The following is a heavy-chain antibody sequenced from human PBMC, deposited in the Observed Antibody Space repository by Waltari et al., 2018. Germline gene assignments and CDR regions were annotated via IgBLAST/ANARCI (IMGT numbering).Heavy chain of an antibody. J-gene: IGHJ6*02. D-gene: IGHD1-26*01. Sequence: QVQLQESGPGLVKPSETLSLTCTVSGGPISSHYWSWIRQPPGKGLEWIGYIYYSGSTNYNPSLKSRVTISVDTSKNQFSLKLSSVTAADTAVYYCASSGSYPVRYGMDVWGQGTTVTVSS. CDR2: IYYSGST. V-gene: IGHV4-59*11. CDR1: GGPISSHY. CDR3: ASSGSYPVRYGMDV.